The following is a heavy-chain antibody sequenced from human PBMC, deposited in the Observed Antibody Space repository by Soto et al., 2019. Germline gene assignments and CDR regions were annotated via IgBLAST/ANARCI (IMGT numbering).Heavy chain of an antibody. V-gene: IGHV4-59*01. CDR3: AGIGDYWYFDL. CDR1: GVSISSYY. D-gene: IGHD2-21*01. J-gene: IGHJ2*01. Sequence: QVQLQESGPGLVKPSETLSLTCTVSGVSISSYYWSWIRQPPGKGLEWVGYIYYSGSTNYNPSLKSRVTISVDTSKNQFSLKLSSVTAADTAVYYCAGIGDYWYFDLWGRGTLVTVSS. CDR2: IYYSGST.